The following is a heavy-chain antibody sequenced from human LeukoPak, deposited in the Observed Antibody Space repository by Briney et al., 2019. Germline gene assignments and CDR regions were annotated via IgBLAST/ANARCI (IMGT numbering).Heavy chain of an antibody. D-gene: IGHD2-2*01. J-gene: IGHJ3*02. CDR1: GFTFNTYA. CDR3: AKNHDSNEYHTDDAFDI. V-gene: IGHV3-23*01. Sequence: GGSLRLSCAASGFTFNTYAMNWVRQAPGKGLEWVSVISVSGRSTYYADSVKGRFTMSRDSSKSTLYLQMNSLRAEDTAIYYCAKNHDSNEYHTDDAFDIWGQGTMVTVSS. CDR2: ISVSGRST.